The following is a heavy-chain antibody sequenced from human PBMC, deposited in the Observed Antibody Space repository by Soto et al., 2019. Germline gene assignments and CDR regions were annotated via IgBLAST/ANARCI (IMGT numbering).Heavy chain of an antibody. CDR2: IYYSGST. V-gene: IGHV4-59*12. Sequence: SETLSLTCTVSGGSISSYYWSWIRQPPGKGLEWIGYIYYSGSTNYNPSLKSRVTISVGTSKNQFSLKPSSVTAADTAVYYCARDIRDGSGSFWFDPWGQGTLVTVSS. J-gene: IGHJ5*02. CDR3: ARDIRDGSGSFWFDP. D-gene: IGHD3-10*01. CDR1: GGSISSYY.